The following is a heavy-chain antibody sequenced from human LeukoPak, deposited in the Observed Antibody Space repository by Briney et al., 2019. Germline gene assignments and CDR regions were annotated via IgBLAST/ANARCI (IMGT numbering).Heavy chain of an antibody. CDR1: GFTFSSYA. J-gene: IGHJ4*02. CDR3: ARDLRDYYGSGGYKAFDY. Sequence: GGSLRLSCAASGFTFSSYAMHWVRQAPGKGLEWVAVISYDGSNKYYADSVKGRFTISRDNSKNTLYLQMNSLRAEDTAVYYCARDLRDYYGSGGYKAFDYWGQGTLVTVSS. V-gene: IGHV3-30-3*01. CDR2: ISYDGSNK. D-gene: IGHD3-10*01.